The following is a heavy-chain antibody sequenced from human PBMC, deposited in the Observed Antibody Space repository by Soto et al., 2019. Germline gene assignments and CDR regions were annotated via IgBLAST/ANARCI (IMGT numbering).Heavy chain of an antibody. D-gene: IGHD3-22*01. CDR3: ARDWDYYDSSGYGAH. CDR1: GFTFSSYG. Sequence: QVQLVESGGGVVQPGRSLRLSCAASGFTFSSYGMHWVRQAPGKGLEWVAVIWYDGSNKYYADSVKGRFTISRDNSKNTLYRQMNSLRAEDTAVYYCARDWDYYDSSGYGAHWGQGTLVTVSS. CDR2: IWYDGSNK. J-gene: IGHJ4*02. V-gene: IGHV3-33*01.